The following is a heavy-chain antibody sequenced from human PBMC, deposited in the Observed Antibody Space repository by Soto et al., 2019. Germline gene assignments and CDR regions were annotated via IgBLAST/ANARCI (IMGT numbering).Heavy chain of an antibody. CDR2: IYYSGST. CDR3: ARESVSSSWENSGMDV. CDR1: GGSISSGGYY. J-gene: IGHJ6*02. D-gene: IGHD6-13*01. V-gene: IGHV4-31*03. Sequence: SETLSLTCTVSGGSISSGGYYWSWIRQHPGKGLEWIGYIYYSGSTYYNPSLKSRVTISVDTSKNQFSLRLSSVTAADTAVYYCARESVSSSWENSGMDVWGQGTTVTVSS.